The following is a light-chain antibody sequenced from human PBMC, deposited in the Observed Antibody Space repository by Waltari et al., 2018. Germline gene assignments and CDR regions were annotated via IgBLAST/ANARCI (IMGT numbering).Light chain of an antibody. Sequence: QLVLTQSPSASASLGASVRLTCTLSSGHSSNIIAWHQQQPEKGPRYLLKVNSDGSHSKGDELPVRFSGSGSGAERYLTISSVQSEDEADYYCQTGGHGTWVFGGGTKLTVL. CDR1: SGHSSNI. J-gene: IGLJ3*02. CDR3: QTGGHGTWV. V-gene: IGLV4-69*01. CDR2: VNSDGSH.